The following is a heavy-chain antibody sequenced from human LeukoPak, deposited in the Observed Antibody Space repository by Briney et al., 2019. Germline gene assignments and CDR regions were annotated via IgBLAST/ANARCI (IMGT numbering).Heavy chain of an antibody. CDR3: TRSYGDYVFDY. CDR1: GFTFSGSS. J-gene: IGHJ4*02. CDR2: ITNKGNNYPT. Sequence: PGGPLRLSCAASGFTFSGSSMHWFRQASGKGLEWVGRITNKGNNYPTVYAASVRGRFTISRDDSKNTAYLQMNSLKTEDTAVYYCTRSYGDYVFDYWGQGTLVTVSS. D-gene: IGHD4-17*01. V-gene: IGHV3-73*01.